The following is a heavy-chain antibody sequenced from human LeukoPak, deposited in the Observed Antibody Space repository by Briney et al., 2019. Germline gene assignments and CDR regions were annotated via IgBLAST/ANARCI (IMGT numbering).Heavy chain of an antibody. D-gene: IGHD2-2*01. CDR3: ARGDIVVVPAAMAGHYYYYGMDV. CDR2: INHSGST. J-gene: IGHJ6*02. CDR1: GGSFSGYY. Sequence: SETLSLTCAVYGGSFSGYYWSWIRQPPGKGLEWIGEINHSGSTNYNPSLKSRVTISVDTSKNQFSLKLSSVTAADTAVYYCARGDIVVVPAAMAGHYYYYGMDVWGQGTTVTVSS. V-gene: IGHV4-34*01.